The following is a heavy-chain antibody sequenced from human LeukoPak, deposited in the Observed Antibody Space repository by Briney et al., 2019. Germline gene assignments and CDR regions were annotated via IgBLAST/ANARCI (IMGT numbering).Heavy chain of an antibody. CDR2: ISSDSTAI. CDR1: GFIFNHYN. Sequence: GGSLRLSCAASGFIFNHYNMNWVRQAPGKGLEWVSFISSDSTAIYYTQSVKGRFTISRDNTEKSLFLQLNNLRADDTAVYYCAREGFSTVTSDYWGQGTLVTVSS. V-gene: IGHV3-48*04. CDR3: AREGFSTVTSDY. J-gene: IGHJ4*02. D-gene: IGHD4-17*01.